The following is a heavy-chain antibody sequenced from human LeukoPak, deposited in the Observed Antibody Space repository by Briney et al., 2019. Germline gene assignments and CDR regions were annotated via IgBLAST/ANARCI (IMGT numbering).Heavy chain of an antibody. Sequence: GGSLRLSCAASGFTFSSYWMSWVRQAPGKGLEWVANIKQDGSQKYYVDSVKGRFTISRDNAKNSLYLQMNSLRAEDTAVYYCARGRLRYDSSGYSNYFDYWGQGTLVTVSS. V-gene: IGHV3-7*04. J-gene: IGHJ4*02. CDR3: ARGRLRYDSSGYSNYFDY. CDR2: IKQDGSQK. CDR1: GFTFSSYW. D-gene: IGHD3-22*01.